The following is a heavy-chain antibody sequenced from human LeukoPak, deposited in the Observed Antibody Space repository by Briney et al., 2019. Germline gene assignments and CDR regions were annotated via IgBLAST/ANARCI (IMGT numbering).Heavy chain of an antibody. CDR3: AKDNARVVIKYYFDY. V-gene: IGHV3-30*18. CDR2: ISYDGSNK. J-gene: IGHJ4*02. Sequence: GGSLRLSCAASGFTFSSYSMNWVRQAPGKGLEWVAVISYDGSNKYYADSVKGRFTISRDNSKNTLYLQMNSLRAEDTAVYYCAKDNARVVIKYYFDYWGQGTLVTVSS. D-gene: IGHD3-3*01. CDR1: GFTFSSYS.